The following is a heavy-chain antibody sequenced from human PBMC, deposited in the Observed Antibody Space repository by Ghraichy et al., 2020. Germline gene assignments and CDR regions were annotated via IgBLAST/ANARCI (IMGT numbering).Heavy chain of an antibody. CDR3: AKGPRSSWYGFFDY. CDR2: ISGSGGST. Sequence: GGSLRHSCAASGFTFSSYAMSWVRQAPGKGLEWVSAISGSGGSTYYADSVKGRFTISRDNSKNTLYLQMNSLRAEDTAVYYCAKGPRSSWYGFFDYWGQGTLVTVSS. J-gene: IGHJ4*02. D-gene: IGHD6-13*01. V-gene: IGHV3-23*01. CDR1: GFTFSSYA.